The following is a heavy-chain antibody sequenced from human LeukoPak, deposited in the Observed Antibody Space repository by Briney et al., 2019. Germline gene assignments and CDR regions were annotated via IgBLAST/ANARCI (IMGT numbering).Heavy chain of an antibody. CDR1: GFTFDDYA. J-gene: IGHJ4*02. Sequence: PGRSLRLSCTASGFTFDDYAMSWVRLAPGKGLEWVGFIRSKPYGGTTEYAAFVSGRFTFSRDDSKSIAYLQMNSLKTEDTAVYYCTRGSDCSGRTCYRKPYYFDYWGQGTLVTVSS. V-gene: IGHV3-49*04. CDR2: IRSKPYGGTT. D-gene: IGHD2-15*01. CDR3: TRGSDCSGRTCYRKPYYFDY.